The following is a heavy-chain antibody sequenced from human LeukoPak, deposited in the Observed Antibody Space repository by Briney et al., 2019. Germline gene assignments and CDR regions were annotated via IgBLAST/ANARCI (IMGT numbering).Heavy chain of an antibody. J-gene: IGHJ4*02. CDR1: GFTFSSYG. V-gene: IGHV3-33*01. CDR3: ARDGPPYDSSGYYFPY. D-gene: IGHD3-22*01. Sequence: GRSLRLSCAASGFTFSSYGMHWVRQAPGKGLEWVAVIWYDGSNKYYADSAKGRFTISRDNSKNTLYLQMNSLRAEDTAVYYCARDGPPYDSSGYYFPYWGQGTLVTVSS. CDR2: IWYDGSNK.